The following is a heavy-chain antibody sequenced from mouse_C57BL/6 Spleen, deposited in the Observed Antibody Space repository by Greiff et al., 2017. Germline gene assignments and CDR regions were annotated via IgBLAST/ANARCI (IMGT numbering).Heavy chain of an antibody. CDR3: ARSLTGFYYFDY. D-gene: IGHD4-1*01. CDR1: GFTFSSYA. V-gene: IGHV5-4*03. CDR2: ISDGGSYT. Sequence: EVMLVESGGGLVKPGGSLKLSCAASGFTFSSYAMSWVRQTPEKRLEWVATISDGGSYTYYPDNVQGRFTISRDNAKNNLYLQMSHLKSEDTAMYYCARSLTGFYYFDYWGQGTTLTVSS. J-gene: IGHJ2*01.